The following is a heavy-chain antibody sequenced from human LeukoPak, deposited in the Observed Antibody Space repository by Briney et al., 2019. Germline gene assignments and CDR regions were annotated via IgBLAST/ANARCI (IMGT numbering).Heavy chain of an antibody. J-gene: IGHJ6*03. Sequence: SETLSLTCAVYGGSFSGYYWSWIRQPPGKGLEWIGEINHSGSTNYNPSLKSRVTISVDTSKNQFSLKLSSVTAADTAVYYCARERRVVVPAVGARYYYMDVWGKGTTVTVSS. CDR1: GGSFSGYY. CDR3: ARERRVVVPAVGARYYYMDV. D-gene: IGHD2-2*01. CDR2: INHSGST. V-gene: IGHV4-34*01.